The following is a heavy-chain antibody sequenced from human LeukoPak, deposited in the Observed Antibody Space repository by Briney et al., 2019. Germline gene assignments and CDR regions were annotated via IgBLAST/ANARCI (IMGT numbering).Heavy chain of an antibody. D-gene: IGHD2-21*02. Sequence: GGSLRLACAASGFTFSSYGLSWVRQAPGKGLEWVSAISGSGGSTYYADSVKGRFTISRDNAKSSLYLQMNSLRVEDTAVYYCAIDDGGDFNDAFDIWGQGTMVTASP. CDR3: AIDDGGDFNDAFDI. J-gene: IGHJ3*02. CDR1: GFTFSSYG. CDR2: ISGSGGST. V-gene: IGHV3-23*01.